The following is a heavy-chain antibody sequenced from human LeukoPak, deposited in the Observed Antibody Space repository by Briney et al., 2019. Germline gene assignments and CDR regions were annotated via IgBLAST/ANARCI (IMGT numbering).Heavy chain of an antibody. D-gene: IGHD4-17*01. CDR1: GFTFSSHA. J-gene: IGHJ4*02. CDR3: ARDSSGDYAVDY. CDR2: ISYDGSKN. Sequence: GGSLRLSCAASGFTFSSHAIHWVRQAPGKGLEWVAFISYDGSKNYYADSVKGRFTISRDNSRNTLYLQMNSLRAEDTAVYYCARDSSGDYAVDYWGQGTLVSVSS. V-gene: IGHV3-30*04.